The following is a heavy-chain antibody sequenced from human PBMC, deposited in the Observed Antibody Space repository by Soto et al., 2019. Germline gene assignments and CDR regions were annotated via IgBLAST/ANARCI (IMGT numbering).Heavy chain of an antibody. D-gene: IGHD2-8*02. CDR1: GGSFSGYY. J-gene: IGHJ4*02. Sequence: QVQLQQWGAGLLKPSETLSLTCAVSGGSFSGYYWTWIRQPPGTGLEWIGDINHSGSTNYNPSLQRRVTISLDTSKNQFSLKLTSVTAADAAVYYCARDNITGLFDYWGQGTLVTVSS. CDR3: ARDNITGLFDY. V-gene: IGHV4-34*01. CDR2: INHSGST.